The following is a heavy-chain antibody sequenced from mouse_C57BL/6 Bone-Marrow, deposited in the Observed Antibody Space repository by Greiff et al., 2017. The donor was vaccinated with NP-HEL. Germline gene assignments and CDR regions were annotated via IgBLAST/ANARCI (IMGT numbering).Heavy chain of an antibody. Sequence: EVQGVESGGGLVQPGGSMKLSCAASGFTFSDAWMDWVRQSPEKGLEWVAEIRNKANNHATYYAESVKGRFTISRDDSKSSVYLQMNSLRAEDTGIYYCTRNWDGDFDYWGQGTTLTVSS. CDR2: IRNKANNHAT. J-gene: IGHJ2*01. V-gene: IGHV6-6*01. CDR1: GFTFSDAW. D-gene: IGHD4-1*01. CDR3: TRNWDGDFDY.